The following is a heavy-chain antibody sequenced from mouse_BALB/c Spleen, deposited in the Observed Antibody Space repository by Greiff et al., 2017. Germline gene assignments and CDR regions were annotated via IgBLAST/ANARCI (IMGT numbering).Heavy chain of an antibody. J-gene: IGHJ4*01. CDR1: GFTFSSFG. Sequence: EVQLMESGGGLVQPGGSRKLSCAASGFTFSSFGMHWVRQAPEKGLEWVAYISSGRSTIYYADTVKGRFTISRDNPKNTLFLQMTSLRSEDTAMYYCARYYYTMDYWGQGTSVTVSS. V-gene: IGHV5-17*02. CDR3: ARYYYTMDY. CDR2: ISSGRSTI.